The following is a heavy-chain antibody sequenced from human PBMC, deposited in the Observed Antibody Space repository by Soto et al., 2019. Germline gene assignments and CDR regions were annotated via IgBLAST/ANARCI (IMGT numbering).Heavy chain of an antibody. CDR2: IYPGDSDT. Sequence: GESLKISCKGSRYSFTSYWIGLVRQMPGKGLEWMGIIYPGDSDTRYSPSFQGQVTISADKSISTAYLQWSSLKASDTAMYYCARGPIFGVVINDYWGQGTLVTVSS. CDR1: RYSFTSYW. V-gene: IGHV5-51*01. D-gene: IGHD3-3*01. CDR3: ARGPIFGVVINDY. J-gene: IGHJ4*02.